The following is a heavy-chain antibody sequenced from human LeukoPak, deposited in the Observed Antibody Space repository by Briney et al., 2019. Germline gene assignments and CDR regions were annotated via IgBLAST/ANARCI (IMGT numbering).Heavy chain of an antibody. CDR3: ARAKVGALAGGAFDI. J-gene: IGHJ3*02. CDR2: ISSSSSYI. D-gene: IGHD1-26*01. Sequence: TGGSLRLSCAASGFTVSSNYMNWVRQAPGKGLEWVSSISSSSSYIYYADSVKGRFTISRDNAKNSLYLQMNSLRAEDTAVYYCARAKVGALAGGAFDIWGQGTMVTVSS. V-gene: IGHV3-21*01. CDR1: GFTVSSNY.